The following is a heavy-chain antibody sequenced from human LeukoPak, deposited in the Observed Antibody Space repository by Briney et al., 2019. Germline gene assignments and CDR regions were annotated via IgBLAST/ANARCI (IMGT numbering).Heavy chain of an antibody. CDR2: IYNGGST. V-gene: IGHV4-59*02. J-gene: IGHJ4*02. Sequence: SETLSLTCIVSGGSVSISSWSWIRQPPGEGLEWIGYIYNGGSTTYNPSLKSRVTISADMSKNELSLRRTSVTAADTAVYYCAKGWVYFDCWGQGGLVTVSS. D-gene: IGHD1-26*01. CDR3: AKGWVYFDC. CDR1: GGSVSISS.